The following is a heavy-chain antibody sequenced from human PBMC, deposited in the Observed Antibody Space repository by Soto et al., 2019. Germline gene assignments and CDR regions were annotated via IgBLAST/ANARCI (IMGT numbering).Heavy chain of an antibody. D-gene: IGHD5-18*01. Sequence: EVQLVESGGGLVQPGGSLRLSCAACGFTFSSYSMNWVRQAPGKGLEWVSYISSSSSTIYYADSVKGRFTISRDNAKNSLYLQMNSLRDEDKAVYYCERAGYSYEGPYYYGMDVWGQGTTVTVSS. V-gene: IGHV3-48*02. J-gene: IGHJ6*02. CDR3: ERAGYSYEGPYYYGMDV. CDR2: ISSSSSTI. CDR1: GFTFSSYS.